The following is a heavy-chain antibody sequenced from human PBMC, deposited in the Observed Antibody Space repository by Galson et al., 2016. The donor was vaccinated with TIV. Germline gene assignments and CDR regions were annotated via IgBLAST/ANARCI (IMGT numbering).Heavy chain of an antibody. CDR3: ARLNGDTAYYFYIDV. CDR2: INSDGSTT. Sequence: SLRLSCAASGFAFSGYWMHWVRQAPGKGLVWVSRINSDGSTTNYADSVKGRFTISRDNAKNSLYLQMNSLRVEDTALYFCARLNGDTAYYFYIDVWGQGTTVTVSS. D-gene: IGHD3-10*01. CDR1: GFAFSGYW. V-gene: IGHV3-74*01. J-gene: IGHJ6*03.